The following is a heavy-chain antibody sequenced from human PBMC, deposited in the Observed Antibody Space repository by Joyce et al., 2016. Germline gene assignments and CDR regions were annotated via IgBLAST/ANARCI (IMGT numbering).Heavy chain of an antibody. CDR2: IIPSVGGV. CDR3: TRGRIEYSKTFNAYDI. Sequence: VQLVQSGAEVKKPGSSVKVSCKVSGGNFYDYTITWVRQAPGQGREWMVRIIPSVGGVNYDRKFRGRVALTADKSTATAYLELNSLRLDDTAMFFCTRGRIEYSKTFNAYDIWGQGTMVTVSS. CDR1: GGNFYDYT. V-gene: IGHV1-69*04. J-gene: IGHJ3*02. D-gene: IGHD2/OR15-2a*01.